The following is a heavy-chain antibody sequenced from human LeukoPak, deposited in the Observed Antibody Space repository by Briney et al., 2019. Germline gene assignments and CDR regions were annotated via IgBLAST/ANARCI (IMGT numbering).Heavy chain of an antibody. CDR2: ICYSGST. D-gene: IGHD2-2*01. J-gene: IGHJ6*03. Sequence: SETLSLTCTASGGSISTYYWSWIRQPPGKGLEWIGFICYSGSTKYNPSPKSGVTISVDTSTNQFSLRLISVTAADTAVYFCARDSPTREYCSSITCYPDYFFMDVWGKGTTVAVSS. V-gene: IGHV4-59*01. CDR3: ARDSPTREYCSSITCYPDYFFMDV. CDR1: GGSISTYY.